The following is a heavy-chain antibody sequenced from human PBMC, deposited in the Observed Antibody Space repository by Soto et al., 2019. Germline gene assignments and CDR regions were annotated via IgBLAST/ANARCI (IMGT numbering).Heavy chain of an antibody. CDR3: ARDSRQQLILYYYYGMDV. J-gene: IGHJ6*02. CDR1: GYTFTSYY. V-gene: IGHV1-46*01. CDR2: INPSGGST. D-gene: IGHD6-13*01. Sequence: ASVKVSCKASGYTFTSYYMHWVQQAPGQGLEWMGIINPSGGSTSYAQKFQGRVTMTRDTSTSTVYMELSSLRSEDTAVYYCARDSRQQLILYYYYGMDVWGQGTTVTV.